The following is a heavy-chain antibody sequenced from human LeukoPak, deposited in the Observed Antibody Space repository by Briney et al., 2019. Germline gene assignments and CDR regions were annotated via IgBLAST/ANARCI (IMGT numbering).Heavy chain of an antibody. CDR2: ITGSSSTI. CDR1: GFTLSSYS. Sequence: PGGSLRLSCGSSGFTLSSYSMSWVRQAPGKVLEWVSYITGSSSTISYADSVKGRFTISRDNARNSLYLQMNSLRAEDTAVYYCATDRHWAFDYWGQATLVTVSS. D-gene: IGHD3-16*01. V-gene: IGHV3-48*01. CDR3: ATDRHWAFDY. J-gene: IGHJ4*02.